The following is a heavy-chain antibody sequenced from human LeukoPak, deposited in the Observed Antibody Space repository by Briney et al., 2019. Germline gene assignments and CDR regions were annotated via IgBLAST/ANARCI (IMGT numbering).Heavy chain of an antibody. D-gene: IGHD6-6*01. J-gene: IGHJ6*03. CDR1: GGSISSGGYY. Sequence: SETLSLTCTVSGGSISSGGYYWSWIRQPPGKGLEWIWYIYHSGSTYYNPSLKSRVTISVDRSKNQFSLKLSSVTAADTAVYYCARDLSIAARPGYYYYYMDVWGKGTTVTVSS. V-gene: IGHV4-30-2*01. CDR3: ARDLSIAARPGYYYYYMDV. CDR2: IYHSGST.